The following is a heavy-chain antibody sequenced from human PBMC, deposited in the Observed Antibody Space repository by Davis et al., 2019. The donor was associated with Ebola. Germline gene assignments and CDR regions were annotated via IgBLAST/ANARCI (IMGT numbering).Heavy chain of an antibody. Sequence: SVKVSCKASGFTFTSSAMPWVRHARGQRLDWKGWIVVGSGNTNYAQKFQERVTITRDMSTSTAYMELSSLRSEDTAVYYCAAGSSGYYYWGQGTLVTVSS. J-gene: IGHJ4*02. V-gene: IGHV1-58*02. CDR2: IVVGSGNT. CDR3: AAGSSGYYY. CDR1: GFTFTSSA. D-gene: IGHD3-22*01.